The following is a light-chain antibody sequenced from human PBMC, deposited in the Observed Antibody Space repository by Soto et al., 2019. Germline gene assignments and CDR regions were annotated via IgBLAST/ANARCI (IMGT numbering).Light chain of an antibody. CDR3: QHSGSSPRT. CDR2: GAS. CDR1: QSVSSSH. Sequence: EIVLTQSPGTLPLSPGERATLSCRASQSVSSSHLAWYQQKPGQAPRLFMYGASNRATGIPDRFSGSGSGKDFTLSISRLEPEDFAVYYCQHSGSSPRTFGQGTKLEIK. V-gene: IGKV3-20*01. J-gene: IGKJ2*01.